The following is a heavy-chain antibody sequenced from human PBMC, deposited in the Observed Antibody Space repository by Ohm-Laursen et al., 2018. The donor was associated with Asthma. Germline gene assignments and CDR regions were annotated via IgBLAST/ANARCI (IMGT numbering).Heavy chain of an antibody. D-gene: IGHD1-26*01. CDR3: ARVSGSYILFDY. Sequence: SVKVSCKASGYTFTGYYMHWVRQAPGQELEWMGRINPNSGGTNYAQKFQGRVTMTRDTSISTAYMELSRLRSDDTAVYYCARVSGSYILFDYWGQGTLVTVSS. V-gene: IGHV1-2*06. CDR1: GYTFTGYY. CDR2: INPNSGGT. J-gene: IGHJ4*02.